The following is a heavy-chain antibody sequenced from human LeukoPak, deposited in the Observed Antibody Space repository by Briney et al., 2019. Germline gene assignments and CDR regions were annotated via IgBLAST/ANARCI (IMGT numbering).Heavy chain of an antibody. D-gene: IGHD3-10*01. CDR3: ARSGILWFGELAP. CDR1: GFTFDDYG. J-gene: IGHJ5*02. Sequence: GGSLRLSCAASGFTFDDYGMSWVRQAPGEGVEWVSGINWNGGSTGYADSVKGRFTISRDNAKNSLYLQMNSLRAEDTALYYCARSGILWFGELAPWGQGTLVTVSS. CDR2: INWNGGST. V-gene: IGHV3-20*04.